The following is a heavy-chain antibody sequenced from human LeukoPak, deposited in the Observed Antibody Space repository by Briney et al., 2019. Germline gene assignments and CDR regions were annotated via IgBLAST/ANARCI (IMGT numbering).Heavy chain of an antibody. CDR3: AKDFIPGDIGVVPAAIGS. Sequence: GGSLRLSCAASGFTFSSYAMSWVRQAPGKGLEWVSAISGSGGSTYYADSVKGRFTISRDNSKNTLYLQMNSLRAEDTAVYYCAKDFIPGDIGVVPAAIGSWGQGTLVTVSS. CDR2: ISGSGGST. V-gene: IGHV3-23*01. D-gene: IGHD2-2*01. J-gene: IGHJ4*02. CDR1: GFTFSSYA.